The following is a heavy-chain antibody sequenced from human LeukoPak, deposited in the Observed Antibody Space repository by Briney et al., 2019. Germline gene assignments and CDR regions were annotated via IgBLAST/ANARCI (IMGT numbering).Heavy chain of an antibody. D-gene: IGHD2-15*01. J-gene: IGHJ3*02. CDR1: GGSISSSSYY. CDR3: ARHIGLPDAFDI. V-gene: IGHV4-39*01. CDR2: TYYSGST. Sequence: SETLSLTCTVSGGSISSSSYYWGWIRQPPGKGLEWIGSTYYSGSTYYNPSLKSRVTISVDTSKNQFSLKLSSVTAADTAVYYCARHIGLPDAFDIWGQETMVTVSS.